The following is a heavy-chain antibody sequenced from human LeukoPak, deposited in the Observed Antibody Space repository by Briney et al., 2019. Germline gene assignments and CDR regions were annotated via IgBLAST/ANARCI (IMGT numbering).Heavy chain of an antibody. J-gene: IGHJ5*02. CDR1: GGSISSYY. D-gene: IGHD3-3*01. CDR2: IYTSGST. Sequence: SETLSLTCTVSGGSISSYYWSWIRQPAGKGLEWIGRIYTSGSTNYNPSLKSRVTMSVDTSKNQFSLKLSSVTAADTAVYYCARLSSGAALFSWFDPWGQGTLVTVSS. V-gene: IGHV4-4*07. CDR3: ARLSSGAALFSWFDP.